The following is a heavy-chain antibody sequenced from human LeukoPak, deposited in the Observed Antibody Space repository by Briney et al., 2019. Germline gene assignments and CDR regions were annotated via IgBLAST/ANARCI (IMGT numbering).Heavy chain of an antibody. D-gene: IGHD3-10*01. Sequence: SETLSLTCAVYGGSFSSYYWSWIRQPPGKGLEWIGEINHSGSTNYNPSLKSRVTISVDTSRNQFSLKLSSVTAADTAVYYCARVSDYYGSGSCDYWGQGTLVTVSS. V-gene: IGHV4-34*01. CDR2: INHSGST. J-gene: IGHJ4*02. CDR3: ARVSDYYGSGSCDY. CDR1: GGSFSSYY.